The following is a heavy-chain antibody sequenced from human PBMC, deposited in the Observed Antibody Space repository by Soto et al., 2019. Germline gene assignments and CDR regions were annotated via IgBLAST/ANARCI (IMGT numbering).Heavy chain of an antibody. CDR2: IDPSDSYT. V-gene: IGHV5-10-1*01. Sequence: PGESLKICCKGSGYSFTSYWIGWVRQMPGKGLEWMGRIDPSDSYTNYSPSFQGHVTISADKSISTAYLQWSSLKASDTAMYYCARDTTGYCSSTSCSPGYWGQRTLVTVSS. CDR3: ARDTTGYCSSTSCSPGY. D-gene: IGHD2-2*01. CDR1: GYSFTSYW. J-gene: IGHJ4*02.